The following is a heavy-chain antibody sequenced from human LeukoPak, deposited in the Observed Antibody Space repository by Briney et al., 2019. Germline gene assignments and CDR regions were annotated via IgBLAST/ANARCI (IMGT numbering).Heavy chain of an antibody. Sequence: SETLSLTCTVSGGSISSYYWSWIRQPPGKGLEWIGYIYYSGSTNYNPSLKSRVTISVDTSKNQFSLKLSSVTAADTAVYYCARALSPYDYGDLRFDYWGQGTLVTVSS. CDR3: ARALSPYDYGDLRFDY. CDR1: GGSISSYY. V-gene: IGHV4-59*01. D-gene: IGHD4-17*01. CDR2: IYYSGST. J-gene: IGHJ4*02.